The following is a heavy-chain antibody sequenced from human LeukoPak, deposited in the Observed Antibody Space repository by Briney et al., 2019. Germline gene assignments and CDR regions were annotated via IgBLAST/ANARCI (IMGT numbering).Heavy chain of an antibody. CDR3: ARGREEVCSGGSCYPFDY. CDR2: INYSGST. V-gene: IGHV4-34*01. CDR1: GGSFSGYY. Sequence: SETLSLTCAVYGGSFSGYYWNWIRQPPGKGLEWIGEINYSGSTNYNPSLKSRVTISVDTSKNQLSLKLSSVTAADTAVYYCARGREEVCSGGSCYPFDYWGQGTLVTVSS. J-gene: IGHJ4*02. D-gene: IGHD2-15*01.